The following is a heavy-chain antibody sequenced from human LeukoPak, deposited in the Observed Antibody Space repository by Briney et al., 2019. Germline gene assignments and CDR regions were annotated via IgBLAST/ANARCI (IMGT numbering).Heavy chain of an antibody. CDR1: GGSTSSGAYF. CDR2: IYYSGST. Sequence: SQTLSLTCTVSGGSTSSGAYFWTWIRQHPGKGLELIGYIYYSGSTYYNPSLKSRQTISVDTSENQFSLRLSSVTAADTAVYYCARVGNYHGFYWGQGTLVTVSS. D-gene: IGHD3-10*01. V-gene: IGHV4-31*03. CDR3: ARVGNYHGFY. J-gene: IGHJ4*02.